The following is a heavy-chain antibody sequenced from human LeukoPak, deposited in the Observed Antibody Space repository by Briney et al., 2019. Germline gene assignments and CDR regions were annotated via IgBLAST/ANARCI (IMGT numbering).Heavy chain of an antibody. CDR2: ISSGSRTI. CDR3: TSSLYCSGGSCYVI. V-gene: IGHV3-48*01. Sequence: GGSLRLSCAASGFTFSEYNMNWVRQVPGKGLEWISHISSGSRTISYADSVKGRFTISRDDAKNSLYLQMNSLRAEDTAVYYCTSSLYCSGGSCYVIWGQGNLVTVSS. CDR1: GFTFSEYN. J-gene: IGHJ4*02. D-gene: IGHD2-15*01.